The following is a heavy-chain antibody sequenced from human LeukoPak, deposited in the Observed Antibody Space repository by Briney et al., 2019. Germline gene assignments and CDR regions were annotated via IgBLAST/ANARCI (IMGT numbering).Heavy chain of an antibody. J-gene: IGHJ4*02. CDR3: ARVPKASGYFDN. CDR1: GGSISSYY. CDR2: TFYSGST. Sequence: SETLSLTCSVSGGSISSYYWSWIRQPPGKGLEWIGYTFYSGSTNYSPSLKSRVTISVDTSKNQFSLKLRSVTAADTAVYYCARVPKASGYFDNWGQGTLVSVSS. D-gene: IGHD3-10*01. V-gene: IGHV4-59*01.